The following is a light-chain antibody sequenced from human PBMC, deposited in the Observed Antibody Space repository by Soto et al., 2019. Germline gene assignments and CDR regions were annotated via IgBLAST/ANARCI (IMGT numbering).Light chain of an antibody. CDR3: QQYNCDSYT. V-gene: IGKV1-5*01. J-gene: IGKJ5*01. Sequence: THAPATLAASVGDRVTVPXRASPGISLWFAWYQQQPGXAPKXXXYAXSNLAKGFPSRFSGSGSGTDFTLTISSLQPDDVANYYCQQYNCDSYTFGEGTLLEIK. CDR2: AXS. CDR1: PGISLW.